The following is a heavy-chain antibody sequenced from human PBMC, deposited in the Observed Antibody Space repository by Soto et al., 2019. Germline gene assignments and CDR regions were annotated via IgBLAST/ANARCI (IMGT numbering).Heavy chain of an antibody. CDR3: ARGAHSDSRGYYYFY. V-gene: IGHV1-69*13. Sequence: SVKVSCKASGGTFSSYAIGWVRQAPGQGLEWMGGIIPIFGTANYAQKFQGRITITADESTSTAYMELRSLRSEDTAVYYCARGAHSDSRGYYYFYWGQGTLVTVSS. CDR1: GGTFSSYA. J-gene: IGHJ4*02. CDR2: IIPIFGTA. D-gene: IGHD3-22*01.